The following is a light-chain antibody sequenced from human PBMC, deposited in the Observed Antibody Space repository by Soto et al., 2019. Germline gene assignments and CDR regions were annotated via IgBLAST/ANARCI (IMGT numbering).Light chain of an antibody. CDR2: LEGSGNY. CDR3: ETWDFNTRV. Sequence: QPVLTQSSSTSASLGSSVKLTCTLSSGHSSYIIAWHQQQPGKAPRYLMKLEGSGNYNKGSGLPDRFSGSTSGADRYLTISNLQFEDEADYYCETWDFNTRVFGGGTNVTVL. V-gene: IGLV4-60*02. J-gene: IGLJ3*02. CDR1: SGHSSYI.